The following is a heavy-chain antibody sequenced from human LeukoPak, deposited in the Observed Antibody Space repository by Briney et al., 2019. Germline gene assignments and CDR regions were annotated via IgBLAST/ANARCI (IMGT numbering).Heavy chain of an antibody. CDR3: ARSMVRGRPLNWFDP. Sequence: GGSLRLSCAASGFTGSNNYMSWVRQAPGKGLEWVSAIHSSGGTYYADSVKGRFTISRDNSKNTLYLQMNSLRAEDTAVYYCARSMVRGRPLNWFDPWGQGTLVTVSS. CDR2: IHSSGGT. V-gene: IGHV3-53*01. D-gene: IGHD3-10*01. J-gene: IGHJ5*02. CDR1: GFTGSNNY.